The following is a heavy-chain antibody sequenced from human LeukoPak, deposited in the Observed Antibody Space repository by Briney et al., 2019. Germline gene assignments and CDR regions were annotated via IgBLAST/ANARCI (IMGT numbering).Heavy chain of an antibody. Sequence: ASVKVSCKASGFPFTTYYIHWVRQAPGQGLEWMGWVSTSNGATNYAEKFQGRVTMTTEAVTKTAYMELRRLTSGDTAMYFCARVSDTSMVTPGFDSWGQGTLVTVS. D-gene: IGHD5-18*01. CDR2: VSTSNGAT. CDR1: GFPFTTYY. CDR3: ARVSDTSMVTPGFDS. V-gene: IGHV1-18*04. J-gene: IGHJ4*02.